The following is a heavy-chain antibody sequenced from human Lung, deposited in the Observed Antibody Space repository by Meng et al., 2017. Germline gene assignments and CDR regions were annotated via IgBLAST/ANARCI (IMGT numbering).Heavy chain of an antibody. CDR2: LGAHDGDR. J-gene: IGHJ4*02. CDR3: ARGTPGRSYSDF. V-gene: IGHV1-18*04. CDR1: DYTFTGYS. Sequence: QVHPVQPGAEVKKPGASVKVSCKSSDYTFTGYSVSWVRQAPGQGLEWMAWLGAHDGDRSHAPRFQGRVTVTADRLTATSFMELRNLRYDDTAVYYCARGTPGRSYSDFWGQGTLVTVSS. D-gene: IGHD3-10*01.